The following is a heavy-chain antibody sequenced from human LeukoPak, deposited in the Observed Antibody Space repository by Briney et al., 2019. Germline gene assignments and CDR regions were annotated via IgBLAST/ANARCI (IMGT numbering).Heavy chain of an antibody. J-gene: IGHJ1*01. V-gene: IGHV3-7*01. Sequence: AGGSLRLSCAASGFTFSSYSMNWVRQAPGKGLEWVANIKQDGSEKYYVDSVKGRFTISRDNAKNSLYLQMSSLRADDTAVYYCARDRLLYYYDSGPTGHFQHWGQGTLVTV. D-gene: IGHD3-22*01. CDR3: ARDRLLYYYDSGPTGHFQH. CDR2: IKQDGSEK. CDR1: GFTFSSYS.